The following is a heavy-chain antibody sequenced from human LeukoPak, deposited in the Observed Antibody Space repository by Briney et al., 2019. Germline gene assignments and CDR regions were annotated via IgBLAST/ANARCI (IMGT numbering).Heavy chain of an antibody. CDR3: ARVGYYYDSSGYYSNFDY. D-gene: IGHD3-22*01. Sequence: GGSLRLSCAASGFTFSSYGMHWVRQAPGKGLEWVAVISYDGSNKYYADSVKGRFTISRDNSKNTLYLQMNSLRAEDTAVYYCARVGYYYDSSGYYSNFDYWGQGTLVTVSS. CDR2: ISYDGSNK. J-gene: IGHJ4*02. V-gene: IGHV3-30*03. CDR1: GFTFSSYG.